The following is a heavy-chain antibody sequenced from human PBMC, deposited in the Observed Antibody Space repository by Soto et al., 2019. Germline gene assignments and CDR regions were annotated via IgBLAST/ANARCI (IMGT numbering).Heavy chain of an antibody. D-gene: IGHD3-3*02. CDR2: TYYRSKWFN. V-gene: IGHV6-1*01. CDR1: GDSVSNNSAD. J-gene: IGHJ5*02. CDR3: AREGRLAASIFHNWFDP. Sequence: SQTLSLTCAISGDSVSNNSADWNWIRQSPSRGLEWLGRTYYRSKWFNNYALSVKGRITINPDTSKNQFSLQLNSVTPEDTAVYYCAREGRLAASIFHNWFDPWGQGTLVTVS.